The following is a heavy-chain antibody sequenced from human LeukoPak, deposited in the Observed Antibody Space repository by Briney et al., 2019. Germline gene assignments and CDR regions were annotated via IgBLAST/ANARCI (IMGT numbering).Heavy chain of an antibody. CDR3: ARVMEPRGFFDY. D-gene: IGHD1-1*01. J-gene: IGHJ4*02. V-gene: IGHV1-2*02. CDR2: INPNSGGT. Sequence: ASVKVSCKAPGYTFTKYAINWVRQAPGQGLEWMGWINPNSGGTNYAQKFQGRVTMTRDTSISTAYMELSRLRSDDTAVYYCARVMEPRGFFDYWGQGTLVTVSS. CDR1: GYTFTKYA.